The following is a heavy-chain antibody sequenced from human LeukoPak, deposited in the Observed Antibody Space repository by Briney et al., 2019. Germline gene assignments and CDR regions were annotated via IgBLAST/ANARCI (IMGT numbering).Heavy chain of an antibody. CDR3: AKDGYYDFWSGYSDY. CDR1: GFTFSSYA. CDR2: ISGSGGST. V-gene: IGHV3-23*01. D-gene: IGHD3-3*01. J-gene: IGHJ4*02. Sequence: AGGSLRLSCAASGFTFSSYAMSWVRQAPGKGLEWVSAISGSGGSTYYADSVKGRFTISRDNSKNTLYLQMNSLRAEDTAVYYCAKDGYYDFWSGYSDYWGQGTLVTVSS.